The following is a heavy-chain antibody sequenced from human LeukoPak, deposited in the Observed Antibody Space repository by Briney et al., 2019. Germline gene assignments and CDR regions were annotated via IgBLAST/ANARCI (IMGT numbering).Heavy chain of an antibody. J-gene: IGHJ2*01. V-gene: IGHV4-59*06. CDR2: IYYSGST. D-gene: IGHD3-22*01. Sequence: SETLSLTCTVSGASITTYNWAWIRQPPGKGLEWIGYIYYSGSTYYNPSLKSRVTISVDTSKNQFSLKLSSVTAADTAVYYCARCGIHYYDRYFDLWGRGTLVTVSS. CDR1: GASITTYN. CDR3: ARCGIHYYDRYFDL.